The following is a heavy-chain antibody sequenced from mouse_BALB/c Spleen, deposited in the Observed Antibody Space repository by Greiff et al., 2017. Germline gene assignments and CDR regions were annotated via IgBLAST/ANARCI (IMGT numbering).Heavy chain of an antibody. CDR2: ISSGGST. D-gene: IGHD2-3*01. CDR3: ARERGGYDGYFFAY. Sequence: EVMLVESGGGLVKPGGSLKLSCAASGFTFSSYAMSWVRQTPEKRLEWVASISSGGSTYYPDSVKGRFTISRDNARNILYLQMSSLRSEDTAMYYCARERGGYDGYFFAYWGQGTLVTVSA. J-gene: IGHJ3*01. CDR1: GFTFSSYA. V-gene: IGHV5-6-5*01.